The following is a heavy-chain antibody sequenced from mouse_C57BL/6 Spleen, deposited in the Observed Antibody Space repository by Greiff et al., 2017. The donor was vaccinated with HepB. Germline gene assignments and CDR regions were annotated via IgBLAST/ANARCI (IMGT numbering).Heavy chain of an antibody. CDR2: TFYSGIT. CDR3: ARANYGSSYGDDYYAMDY. CDR1: GFSINSDCY. J-gene: IGHJ4*01. V-gene: IGHV3-3*01. Sequence: EVQLVESGPSLVRPSQTLSLTCTVTGFSINSDCYWIWIRQFPGNKLEYIGYTFYSGITYYNPSLESRTYITRDTSKNQFSLKLSSVTTEDTATYYCARANYGSSYGDDYYAMDYWGQGTSVTVSS. D-gene: IGHD1-1*01.